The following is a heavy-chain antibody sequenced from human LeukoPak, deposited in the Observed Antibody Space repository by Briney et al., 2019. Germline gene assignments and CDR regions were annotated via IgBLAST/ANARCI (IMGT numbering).Heavy chain of an antibody. Sequence: ASVKVSCKVSGYTLTELSMHWVRQAPGKGLEWMGGFDPEDGETIYAQKFQGRVTMTEDTSTDTAYMELSSLRSGDTAVYYCATAGGFPYYYGMDVWGQGTTVTVSS. CDR3: ATAGGFPYYYGMDV. D-gene: IGHD3-16*01. CDR1: GYTLTELS. CDR2: FDPEDGET. V-gene: IGHV1-24*01. J-gene: IGHJ6*02.